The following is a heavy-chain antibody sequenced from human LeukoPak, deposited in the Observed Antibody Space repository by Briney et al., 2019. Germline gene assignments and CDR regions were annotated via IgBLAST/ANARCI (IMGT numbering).Heavy chain of an antibody. Sequence: GGSLRLSCAASGFTFSTYGMSWVRQAPGKGLEWVSGISGSGATIYYADSVKGRFTISSDNSKNTLYLQMNSLRAEDTAVYYCAKSPGTTGWFDPWGQGTLVTVSS. CDR1: GFTFSTYG. D-gene: IGHD1-1*01. CDR2: ISGSGATI. V-gene: IGHV3-23*01. J-gene: IGHJ5*02. CDR3: AKSPGTTGWFDP.